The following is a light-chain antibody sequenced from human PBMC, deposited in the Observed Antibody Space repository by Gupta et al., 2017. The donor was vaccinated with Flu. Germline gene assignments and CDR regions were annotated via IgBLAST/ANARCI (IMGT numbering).Light chain of an antibody. CDR1: TSNLRSNT. CDR3: ATWDDSLSGPV. CDR2: YSD. J-gene: IGLJ3*02. Sequence: QSVLTQPPSASGTPGQRVTISCSGGTSNLRSNTVDWYQQGPGSAPKLLIYYSDRRPSAVPARFSGSKSGTSATLAISGLQVEDEADYYCATWDDSLSGPVFGGGTKLTVL. V-gene: IGLV1-44*01.